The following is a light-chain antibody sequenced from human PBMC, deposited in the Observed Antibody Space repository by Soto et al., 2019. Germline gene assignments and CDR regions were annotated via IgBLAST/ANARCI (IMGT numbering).Light chain of an antibody. CDR3: QSYDSSLHVV. Sequence: QSVLTQPPSVSVAPGQRVTISCTGSSSHIGAGYDVHWYQQLPGTAPKLLIYGNSNRPSGVPDRFSGSKSGTSASLAITGLQAEDEADYYCQSYDSSLHVVFGGGTKLTVL. V-gene: IGLV1-40*01. CDR2: GNS. J-gene: IGLJ2*01. CDR1: SSHIGAGYD.